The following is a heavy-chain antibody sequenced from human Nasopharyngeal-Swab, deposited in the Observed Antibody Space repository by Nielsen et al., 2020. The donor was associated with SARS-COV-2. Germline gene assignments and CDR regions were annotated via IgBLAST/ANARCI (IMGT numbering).Heavy chain of an antibody. CDR2: IYYSGST. Sequence: SVTLSLTCTVSGGSISSGGYYWSWIRQHPGKGLEWIGYIYYSGSTYYNPSLKSRVTISVDTSKNQFSLKLSSVTAADTAVYYCARDKRYGDYGGEGWFDPWGQGTLVTVSS. CDR1: GGSISSGGYY. J-gene: IGHJ5*02. V-gene: IGHV4-31*03. D-gene: IGHD4-17*01. CDR3: ARDKRYGDYGGEGWFDP.